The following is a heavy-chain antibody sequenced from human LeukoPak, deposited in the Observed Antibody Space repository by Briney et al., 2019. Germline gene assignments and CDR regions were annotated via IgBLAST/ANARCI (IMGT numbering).Heavy chain of an antibody. CDR2: INSDGSST. Sequence: GGSLRLSCAASGFTFSNYWMHWVRQAPGKGLVWVSRINSDGSSTTYADSEKGRFTISRDNAKNTLYLQMNSLRAEDTAVYYCARDYGRSRDYGMDVWGQGTTVTVSS. D-gene: IGHD3-10*01. J-gene: IGHJ6*02. CDR1: GFTFSNYW. V-gene: IGHV3-74*01. CDR3: ARDYGRSRDYGMDV.